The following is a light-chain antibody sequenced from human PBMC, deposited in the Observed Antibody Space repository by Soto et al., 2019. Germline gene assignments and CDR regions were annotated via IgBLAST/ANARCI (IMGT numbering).Light chain of an antibody. V-gene: IGKV3-20*01. J-gene: IGKJ5*01. CDR1: QSVARN. Sequence: EIVLTQSPGTLSLSPGERATLSCRASQSVARNLAWYQQKPGQAPRLLIYGASSRATGIPDRFSGSGSGTDFTLTISRLEPEDFAVYYCQQYGSSLFGQGTRLEI. CDR2: GAS. CDR3: QQYGSSL.